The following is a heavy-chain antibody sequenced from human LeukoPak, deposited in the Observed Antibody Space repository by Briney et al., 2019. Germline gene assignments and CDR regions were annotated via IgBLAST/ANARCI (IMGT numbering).Heavy chain of an antibody. CDR1: GYTFTGYY. V-gene: IGHV1-2*06. CDR3: ARDPYYYDSSGYYDHFDY. J-gene: IGHJ4*02. CDR2: INPNSGGT. Sequence: GASVKVSCKASGYTFTGYYMHWVRQAPGQGLEWMERINPNSGGTNYAQKFQGRVTMTRDTSISTAYMELSRLRSDDTAVYYCARDPYYYDSSGYYDHFDYWGQGTLVTVSS. D-gene: IGHD3-22*01.